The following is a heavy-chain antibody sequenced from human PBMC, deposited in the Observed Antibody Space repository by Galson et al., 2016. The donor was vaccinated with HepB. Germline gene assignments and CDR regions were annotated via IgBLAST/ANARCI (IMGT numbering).Heavy chain of an antibody. V-gene: IGHV3-21*01. CDR2: ISSNGDFI. D-gene: IGHD2-2*01. J-gene: IGHJ2*01. CDR1: GISFSTFS. Sequence: SLRLSCAAFGISFSTFSMNWVRQAPGQGLEWLSSISSNGDFINYADSVKGRSPISRDNADNSLFLHMSSLRAEDTAIYYCARDNSHCGRTSCIPTYRYFDLWGRGTLVTVSS. CDR3: ARDNSHCGRTSCIPTYRYFDL.